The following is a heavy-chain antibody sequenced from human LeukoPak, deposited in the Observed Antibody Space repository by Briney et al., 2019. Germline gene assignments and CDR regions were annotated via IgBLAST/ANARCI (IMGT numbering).Heavy chain of an antibody. Sequence: PGGSLRLSCAASGFTFSSYWMHWVRQAPGKGLVWVSRINSDGSSTSYADSAKGRFTISRDNAKNTLYLQMNSLRAEDTAVYYCARDGVEMATPDAFDIWGQGTMVTVSS. CDR1: GFTFSSYW. CDR2: INSDGSST. CDR3: ARDGVEMATPDAFDI. D-gene: IGHD5-24*01. V-gene: IGHV3-74*01. J-gene: IGHJ3*02.